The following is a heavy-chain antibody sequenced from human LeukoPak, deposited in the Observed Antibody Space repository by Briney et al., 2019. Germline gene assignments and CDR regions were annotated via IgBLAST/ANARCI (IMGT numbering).Heavy chain of an antibody. CDR2: IYTSGST. V-gene: IGHV4-61*02. CDR1: GGSISSGSYY. J-gene: IGHJ4*02. D-gene: IGHD6-19*01. CDR3: AARGIAVAGTVFDY. Sequence: SETLSLTCTASGGSISSGSYYWSWIRQPAGKGLEWIGRIYTSGSTNYNPSLKSRVTISVDTSKNQFSLKLSSVTAADTAVYYCAARGIAVAGTVFDYWGQGTLVTVSS.